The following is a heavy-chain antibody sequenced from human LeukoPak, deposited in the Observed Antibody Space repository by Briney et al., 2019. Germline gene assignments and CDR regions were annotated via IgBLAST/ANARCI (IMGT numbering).Heavy chain of an antibody. CDR2: MNPNSGNT. V-gene: IGHV1-8*03. D-gene: IGHD3-22*01. CDR3: ARVPSSGYYLDY. CDR1: GYTFTSYD. Sequence: ASVKVSCKASGYTFTSYDINWVRQATGQGLEWMGWMNPNSGNTGYAQKFQGRVTITRNTSISTAYMELSSLRSEDTAVYYCARVPSSGYYLDYWGQGTLVTVSS. J-gene: IGHJ4*02.